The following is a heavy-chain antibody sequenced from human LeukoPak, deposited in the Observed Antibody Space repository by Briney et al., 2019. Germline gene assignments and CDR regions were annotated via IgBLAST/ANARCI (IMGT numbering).Heavy chain of an antibody. J-gene: IGHJ5*02. V-gene: IGHV3-53*01. CDR1: GITVSTNY. D-gene: IGHD2-2*01. CDR2: LYADGET. CDR3: VSILGDIVVVGEA. Sequence: GGSLRLSCAASGITVSTNYMSWVRQAPGKGLEWVSMLYADGETHNADSARGRFTISRDNSKNTLYLQMNSLRAEDTAVYYCVSILGDIVVVGEAWGQGTLVTVSS.